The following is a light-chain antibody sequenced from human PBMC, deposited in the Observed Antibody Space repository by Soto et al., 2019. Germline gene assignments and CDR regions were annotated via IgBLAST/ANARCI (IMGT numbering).Light chain of an antibody. CDR3: QQYGSSPPYT. CDR1: QSVSSSY. J-gene: IGKJ2*01. Sequence: EMVLTRSPGTLSLSPGERATLSCRASQSVSSSYLAWYQQKPGQAPRLLIYGASSRATGIPDRFSGSGSATDFTLTISRLETEDFAVYYCQQYGSSPPYTFGQGTKLEIK. CDR2: GAS. V-gene: IGKV3-20*01.